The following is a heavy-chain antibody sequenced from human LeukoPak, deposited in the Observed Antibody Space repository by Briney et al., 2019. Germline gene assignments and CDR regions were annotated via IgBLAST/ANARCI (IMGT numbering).Heavy chain of an antibody. CDR2: ISGSGGST. J-gene: IGHJ4*02. D-gene: IGHD2-2*01. CDR3: ARRYCTSTSCHYFDY. V-gene: IGHV3-23*01. Sequence: PGTSLRLSCAASGFTFKSYVMHWVRQAPGKGLEWVSAISGSGGSTYYADSVKGRFTISRDNSKNTLHLQMNSLRAEDTAVYYCARRYCTSTSCHYFDYWGQGTLVTVSS. CDR1: GFTFKSYV.